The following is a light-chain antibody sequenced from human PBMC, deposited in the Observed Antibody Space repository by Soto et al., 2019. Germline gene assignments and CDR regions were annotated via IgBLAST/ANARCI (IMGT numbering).Light chain of an antibody. CDR1: SSDVGSYNS. V-gene: IGLV2-14*01. Sequence: QPVLTQPASVSGSPGQSITISCTGTSSDVGSYNSVSWYQQYPGQAPKLMIYEVSNRPSGLSSRFSGSKSGNTASLTISGLQAEDEADYYCSSYTSTNSYVFGSGTKVTVL. CDR3: SSYTSTNSYV. J-gene: IGLJ1*01. CDR2: EVS.